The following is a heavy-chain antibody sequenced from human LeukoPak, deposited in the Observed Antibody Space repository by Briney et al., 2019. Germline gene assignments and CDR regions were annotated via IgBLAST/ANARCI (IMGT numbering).Heavy chain of an antibody. Sequence: SETLSLTCTVSGGSFSSYYWTWIRQPAGKGLEWIGRIYNSGTTNYSPSLESRVTMSLDTSKNRFSLSLSSVTAADTAVYYCARYRLGATGHWRIDVWGRGTLVTVSS. CDR3: ARYRLGATGHWRIDV. CDR1: GGSFSSYY. D-gene: IGHD1-26*01. CDR2: IYNSGTT. V-gene: IGHV4-4*07. J-gene: IGHJ2*01.